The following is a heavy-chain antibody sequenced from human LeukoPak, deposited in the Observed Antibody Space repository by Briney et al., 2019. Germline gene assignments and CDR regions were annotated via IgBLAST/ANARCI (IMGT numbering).Heavy chain of an antibody. V-gene: IGHV1-46*01. D-gene: IGHD6-13*01. CDR2: INPSGGST. Sequence: ASVKVSCKASGYTFTSYYMHWVRQAPGQGLEWMGIINPSGGSTSYAQKFQGRVTMTRDMSTSTVYMELSSLRSEDTAVYYCARDQAAGTGASDDAFDIWGQGTMVTVSS. CDR3: ARDQAAGTGASDDAFDI. CDR1: GYTFTSYY. J-gene: IGHJ3*02.